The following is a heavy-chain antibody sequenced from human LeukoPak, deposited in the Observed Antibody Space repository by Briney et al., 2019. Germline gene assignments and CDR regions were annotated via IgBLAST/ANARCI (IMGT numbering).Heavy chain of an antibody. J-gene: IGHJ4*02. CDR2: ISFDGNTE. D-gene: IGHD4-23*01. V-gene: IGHV3-30*04. CDR1: GFDFSHYA. CDR3: AKDLPTPYFDY. Sequence: PGGSLRLSCVASGFDFSHYAMHWVRQAPGKGLEWVSIISFDGNTEYYTDSVRGRFTISRDNSKTTLYLQMNSLRADDTAVYYCAKDLPTPYFDYWGQGTLVTVSS.